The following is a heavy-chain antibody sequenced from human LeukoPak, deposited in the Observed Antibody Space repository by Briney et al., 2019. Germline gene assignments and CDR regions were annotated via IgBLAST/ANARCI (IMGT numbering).Heavy chain of an antibody. V-gene: IGHV3-53*04. Sequence: GGSLRLSCAASGFTVSSNYMRWVRQAPGKGLEWVSVIYSGGSTYYADSVKGRFTISRHNSKNTLYLQMNSLRSEDTAVYYCARSPRTYDFWSGYWDYYYYYGIDVWGQGTTVTVSS. CDR2: IYSGGST. CDR1: GFTVSSNY. J-gene: IGHJ6*02. CDR3: ARSPRTYDFWSGYWDYYYYYGIDV. D-gene: IGHD3-3*01.